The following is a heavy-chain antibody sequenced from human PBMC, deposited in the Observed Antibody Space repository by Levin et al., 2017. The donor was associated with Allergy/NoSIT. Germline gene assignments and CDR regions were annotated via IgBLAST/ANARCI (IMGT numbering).Heavy chain of an antibody. Sequence: ASVKVSCKASGYTFFNTGMSWVRQAPGQGLEWMGWISTYGDTNYAQNLQGRVTMTTDTSTSTAYMELRSLRSDDTAVYYCAIPIAARGLHYFDHWGHGTLVTVSS. D-gene: IGHD6-6*01. J-gene: IGHJ4*01. CDR3: AIPIAARGLHYFDH. CDR2: ISTYGDT. V-gene: IGHV1-18*01. CDR1: GYTFFNTG.